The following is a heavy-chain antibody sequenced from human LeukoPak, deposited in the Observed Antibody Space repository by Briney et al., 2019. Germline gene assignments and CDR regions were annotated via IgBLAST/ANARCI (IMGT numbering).Heavy chain of an antibody. Sequence: SVKVSCKASGGTFSSYAISWVRQAPGQGLEWMGGIIPIFGTANYAQKFQGRVTITADKSTSTAYMELSSLRSEDTAVYYCARPRAWSSSSEFDYWGQGTLVTVSS. CDR1: GGTFSSYA. J-gene: IGHJ4*02. CDR2: IIPIFGTA. D-gene: IGHD6-6*01. CDR3: ARPRAWSSSSEFDY. V-gene: IGHV1-69*06.